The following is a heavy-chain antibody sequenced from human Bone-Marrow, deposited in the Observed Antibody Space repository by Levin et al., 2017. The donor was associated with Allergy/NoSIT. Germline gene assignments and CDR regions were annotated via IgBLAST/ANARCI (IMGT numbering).Heavy chain of an antibody. Sequence: PSETLSLTCTVSGGSIFSYYWSWLRLAPGKGLEWIGYVYDSGSAEYNPSLKSRVTILIDTSKNQFSLRLSSLTAADTAVYYCARVSSRWYNWFDLWGQGTRVTVSS. CDR1: GGSIFSYY. V-gene: IGHV4-59*01. CDR3: ARVSSRWYNWFDL. CDR2: VYDSGSA. D-gene: IGHD2-15*01. J-gene: IGHJ5*02.